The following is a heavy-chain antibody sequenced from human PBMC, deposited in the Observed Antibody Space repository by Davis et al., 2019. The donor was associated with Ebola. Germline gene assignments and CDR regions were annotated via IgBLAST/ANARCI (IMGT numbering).Heavy chain of an antibody. Sequence: GESLKISCAASGFTFSSYWMSWVRQAPGKGLEWVANIKQDGSEKYYVDSVKGRFTISRDNAKNSLYLQMNSLRAEDTALYYCAKLRTTGTTWGAFDIWGQGTMVTVSS. V-gene: IGHV3-7*03. CDR1: GFTFSSYW. CDR3: AKLRTTGTTWGAFDI. J-gene: IGHJ3*02. CDR2: IKQDGSEK. D-gene: IGHD1-1*01.